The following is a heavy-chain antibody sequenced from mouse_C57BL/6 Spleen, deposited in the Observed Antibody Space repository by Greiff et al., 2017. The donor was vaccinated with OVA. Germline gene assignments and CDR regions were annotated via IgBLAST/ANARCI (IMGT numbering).Heavy chain of an antibody. CDR1: GYAFSSSW. V-gene: IGHV1-82*01. Sequence: VKLMESGPELVKPGASVKISCKASGYAFSSSWMNWVKQRPGKGLEWIGRIYPGDGDTNYNGKFKGKATLTADKSSSTAYMQLSSLTSEDSAVYFCATPITTVVATDYWGQGTTLTVSS. CDR3: ATPITTVVATDY. D-gene: IGHD1-1*01. J-gene: IGHJ2*01. CDR2: IYPGDGDT.